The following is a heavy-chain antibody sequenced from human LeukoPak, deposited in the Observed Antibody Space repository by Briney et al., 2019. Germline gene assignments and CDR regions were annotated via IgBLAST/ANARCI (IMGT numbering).Heavy chain of an antibody. CDR3: AREATYYYDSSGYRYYYYYGMDV. CDR1: GYTFTSYG. D-gene: IGHD3-22*01. J-gene: IGHJ6*02. CDR2: ISAYNGNT. Sequence: ASVKVSCKASGYTFTSYGISWVRQAPGQGLEWMGWISAYNGNTNYAQKLQGRVTITTDTSTSTAYMELRSLRSDDTAVYYCAREATYYYDSSGYRYYYYYGMDVWGQGTTVTVSS. V-gene: IGHV1-18*01.